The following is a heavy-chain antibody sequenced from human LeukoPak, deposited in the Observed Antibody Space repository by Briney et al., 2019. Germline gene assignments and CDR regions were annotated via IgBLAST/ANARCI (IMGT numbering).Heavy chain of an antibody. D-gene: IGHD6-13*01. CDR2: ISSSGSYT. CDR3: AGTTGYASSWANDY. Sequence: PGGSLRLSCAASGFTFSSHSANWVRQAPGKGLEWVSSISSSGSYTYYADSMKGRFTISRDNAKNSLYLQMNSLRVEDTAVYYCAGTTGYASSWANDYWGQGTLVTVSS. J-gene: IGHJ4*02. V-gene: IGHV3-21*01. CDR1: GFTFSSHS.